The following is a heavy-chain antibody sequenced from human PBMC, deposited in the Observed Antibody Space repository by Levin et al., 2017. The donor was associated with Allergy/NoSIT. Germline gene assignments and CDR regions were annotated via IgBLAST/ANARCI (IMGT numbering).Heavy chain of an antibody. J-gene: IGHJ6*02. Sequence: GESLKISCAASGFTFGSYGMHWVRQAPGKGLEWVAVIWYDGNNEYYADSVKGRFTISRDNSKNTLYLQMNSLRAEDTAVYYCARDQGDSSSWGMDVWGQGTTVTVPS. CDR3: ARDQGDSSSWGMDV. CDR2: IWYDGNNE. D-gene: IGHD6-13*01. V-gene: IGHV3-33*01. CDR1: GFTFGSYG.